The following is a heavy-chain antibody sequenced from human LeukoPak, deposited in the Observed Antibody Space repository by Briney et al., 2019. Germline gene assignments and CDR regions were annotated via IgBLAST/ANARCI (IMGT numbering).Heavy chain of an antibody. D-gene: IGHD2-2*01. Sequence: GGSLRLSCAASGFTFSGYAMSWVRQAPGKGLEWVSAISGSGGSTYYADSVKGRFTISRDNSKNTLYLQMNSLRAEDTAVYYCAKNRVVVPAAMRSWGQGTLVTVSS. V-gene: IGHV3-23*01. CDR2: ISGSGGST. CDR1: GFTFSGYA. J-gene: IGHJ5*02. CDR3: AKNRVVVPAAMRS.